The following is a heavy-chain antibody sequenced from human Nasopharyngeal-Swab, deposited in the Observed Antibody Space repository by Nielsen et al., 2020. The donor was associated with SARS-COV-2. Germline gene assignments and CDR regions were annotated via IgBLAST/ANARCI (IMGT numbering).Heavy chain of an antibody. CDR2: IYFSGST. J-gene: IGHJ3*02. CDR3: ARDRAGYSSGWYEPNAFDI. D-gene: IGHD6-19*01. Sequence: SETLSLTCAVSGGSISSGGYYWSWIRQHPGKGLAWIGYIYFSGSTYYNPSLKSRVTISVDTSKNQFSLKLSSVTAADTAVYYCARDRAGYSSGWYEPNAFDIWGQGTMVTVSS. CDR1: GGSISSGGYY. V-gene: IGHV4-31*11.